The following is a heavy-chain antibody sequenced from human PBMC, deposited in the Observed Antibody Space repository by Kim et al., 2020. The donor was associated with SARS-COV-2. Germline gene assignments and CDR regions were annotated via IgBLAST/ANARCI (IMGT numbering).Heavy chain of an antibody. CDR1: GFTFNSYA. D-gene: IGHD5-12*01. Sequence: GGSLRLSCATSGFTFNSYAMSWVRQAPGKGLEWVSAISGSGGSTYHTDSVKGRFTISRDNSKNTLYLQMNSLRAEDTAVYYCARNPGGVATILTFDGYYYCMDVWGQGTTVTVSS. CDR2: ISGSGGST. V-gene: IGHV3-23*01. J-gene: IGHJ6*02. CDR3: ARNPGGVATILTFDGYYYCMDV.